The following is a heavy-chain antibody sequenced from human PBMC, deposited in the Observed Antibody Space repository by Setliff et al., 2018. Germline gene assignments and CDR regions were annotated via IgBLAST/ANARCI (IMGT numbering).Heavy chain of an antibody. D-gene: IGHD3-10*01. CDR1: GGSISSGGFY. CDR2: FHTGGAT. V-gene: IGHV4-61*09. CDR3: ARESATIGEFPLYCFDK. Sequence: PSETLSLTCSVSGGSISSGGFYWSWTRQSAGRGLEWIGHFHTGGATDYNLSLKSRVTISLDSSKNQFSLRLSSVTAADAAVYFCARESATIGEFPLYCFDKWGQGIPVTVSS. J-gene: IGHJ4*02.